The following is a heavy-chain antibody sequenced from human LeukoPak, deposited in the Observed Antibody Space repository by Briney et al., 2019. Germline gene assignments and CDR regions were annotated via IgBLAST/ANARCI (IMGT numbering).Heavy chain of an antibody. Sequence: RTSETLSLTCTVPGGSISSSNYYWGWIRQPPGKGLEWIGSIYYSGSTYYNPSLKSRVTISVDTSKNQFSLKLSSVTAADTAVYYCARQLYSYGAYFDYWSQGTLVTVSS. D-gene: IGHD5-18*01. J-gene: IGHJ4*02. CDR1: GGSISSSNYY. CDR3: ARQLYSYGAYFDY. CDR2: IYYSGST. V-gene: IGHV4-39*01.